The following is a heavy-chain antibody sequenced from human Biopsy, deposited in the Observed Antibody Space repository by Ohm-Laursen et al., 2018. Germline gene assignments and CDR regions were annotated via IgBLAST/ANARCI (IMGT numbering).Heavy chain of an antibody. V-gene: IGHV1-2*02. CDR1: GGAFLGYY. CDR2: IYPNSGDT. CDR3: ARDLLEWSLPS. D-gene: IGHD3-3*01. Sequence: ASVKVSCKASGGAFLGYYLHWVRQAPGQGLEWMGSIYPNSGDTDCAQKFQGRVSMTRDTSVSTAYLELSSLRSDDTAIYYCARDLLEWSLPSWGQGTLVTVSS. J-gene: IGHJ4*02.